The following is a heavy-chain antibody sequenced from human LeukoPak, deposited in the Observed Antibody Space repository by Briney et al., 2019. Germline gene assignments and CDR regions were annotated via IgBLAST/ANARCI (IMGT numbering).Heavy chain of an antibody. J-gene: IGHJ5*02. V-gene: IGHV1-3*01. CDR1: GYTFTSYA. CDR2: INAGNGNT. CDR3: ARGGSYSSWFDP. Sequence: ASVKVSCKASGYTFTSYAMHWVRQAPGQRLEWMGWINAGNGNTKYSQKFQGRVTITRDTSASTAYVELSSLRSEDTTVYYCARGGSYSSWFDPWGQGTLVTVSS. D-gene: IGHD1-26*01.